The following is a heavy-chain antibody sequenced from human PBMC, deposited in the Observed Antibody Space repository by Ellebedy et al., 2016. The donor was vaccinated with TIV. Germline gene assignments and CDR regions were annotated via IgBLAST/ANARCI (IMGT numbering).Heavy chain of an antibody. CDR3: SIAVDGTTWFDP. Sequence: GESLKISCRDSGDNFTNYWIGWARQMPGKGLEWVGIIHPADSHTKYSPSFQGQVTISADKSISTAYLQLSNLKASDTAIYYCSIAVDGTTWFDPWGQGTLVTVSS. J-gene: IGHJ5*02. CDR1: GDNFTNYW. CDR2: IHPADSHT. D-gene: IGHD5-24*01. V-gene: IGHV5-51*01.